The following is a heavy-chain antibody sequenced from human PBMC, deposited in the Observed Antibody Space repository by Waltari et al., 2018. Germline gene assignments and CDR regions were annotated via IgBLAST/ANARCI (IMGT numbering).Heavy chain of an antibody. Sequence: EVQVVESGGGLVQPGGSLKLSCATSGFTFSGSTIHWVRQTSGKCLEWIIRIRSNPNNYATRYTASVAGRFTISCDDSENTAYLQMSCLMTEDTAVYYCTGRAVTGTVFWGQRTLVTVSS. CDR2: IRSNPNNYAT. D-gene: IGHD6-13*01. J-gene: IGHJ4*02. CDR3: TGRAVTGTVF. CDR1: GFTFSGST. V-gene: IGHV3-73*01.